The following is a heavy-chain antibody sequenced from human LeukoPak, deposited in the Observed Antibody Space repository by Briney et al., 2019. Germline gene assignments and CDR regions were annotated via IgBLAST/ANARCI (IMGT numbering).Heavy chain of an antibody. CDR2: IYSGGST. V-gene: IGHV3-66*02. CDR1: GFTVSSNY. D-gene: IGHD3-22*01. Sequence: GSLRLSCAASGFTVSSNYMSWVRQAPGKGLEWVSVIYSGGSTYYADSVKGRFTISRDNSKNTLYLQMNSLRAEDTAVYYCARDRYDSSGYYYAWCQGTLVTVSS. CDR3: ARDRYDSSGYYYA. J-gene: IGHJ5*02.